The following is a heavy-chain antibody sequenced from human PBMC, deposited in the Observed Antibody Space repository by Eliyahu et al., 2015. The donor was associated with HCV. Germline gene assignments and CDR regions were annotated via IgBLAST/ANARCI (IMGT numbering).Heavy chain of an antibody. CDR1: GFXFSTYA. CDR3: AKGVSTSRTFNWFDT. V-gene: IGHV3-23*01. J-gene: IGHJ5*02. D-gene: IGHD2-2*01. CDR2: INPSGGST. Sequence: EVQLLDSGGGLVQPGGSLRLSCAASGFXFSTYAMSWVRQAPGKGLEWVSAINPSGGSTYYADSVKGRFTVSRDNSKNTYFLQMNSLRAEDTAVYYCAKGVSTSRTFNWFDTWGQGTLVTVSS.